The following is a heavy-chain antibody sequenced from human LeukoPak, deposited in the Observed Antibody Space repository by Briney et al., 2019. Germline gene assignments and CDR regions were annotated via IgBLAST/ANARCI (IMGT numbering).Heavy chain of an antibody. V-gene: IGHV1-2*02. CDR1: GYTFTGYY. J-gene: IGHJ4*02. CDR3: ARDFDDYGGNSFLY. Sequence: ASVKVSCKASGYTFTGYYMHWVRQAPGQGLEWMGWINPNSGGTNYAQKFQGRVTMTRDTSISTAYMELSRLRSDDTAVYYCARDFDDYGGNSFLYWGQGTLVTVSS. CDR2: INPNSGGT. D-gene: IGHD4-17*01.